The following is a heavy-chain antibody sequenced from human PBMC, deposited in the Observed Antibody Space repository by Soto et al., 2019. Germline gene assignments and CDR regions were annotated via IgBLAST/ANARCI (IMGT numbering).Heavy chain of an antibody. CDR2: ISYDGSNK. CDR3: AKDRDSSGWFSGYYYGVDV. CDR1: GFTFSSYG. V-gene: IGHV3-30*18. D-gene: IGHD6-19*01. J-gene: IGHJ6*02. Sequence: GGSLRLSCAASGFTFSSYGMHSVRQAPGKELKRVALISYDGSNKYYADSVKGRFTISRDNSKNTLSLQVSSLRPEDTAVYYCAKDRDSSGWFSGYYYGVDVWGQGTTVTVSS.